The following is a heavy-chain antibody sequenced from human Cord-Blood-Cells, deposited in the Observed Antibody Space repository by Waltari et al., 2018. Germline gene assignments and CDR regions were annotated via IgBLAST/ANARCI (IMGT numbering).Heavy chain of an antibody. Sequence: QVQLVESGGGGDKHGRSRRQSCESQGFTFSSDERKGGRWAPGMGLGGVAVDSYERSKKYYGDCVMGRFTISRDNSQDSPYLQMSSLRAEDSAVYYCTRGFNWNYFDFWGQGTLVTVSS. CDR2: DSYERSKK. D-gene: IGHD1-20*01. CDR1: GFTFSSDE. J-gene: IGHJ4*02. V-gene: IGHV3-30*04. CDR3: TRGFNWNYFDF.